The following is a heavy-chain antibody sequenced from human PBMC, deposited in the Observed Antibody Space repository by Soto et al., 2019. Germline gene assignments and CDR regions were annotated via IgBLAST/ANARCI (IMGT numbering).Heavy chain of an antibody. CDR3: AREGIAEAGPNYYDF. CDR2: ISYDGSTK. V-gene: IGHV3-30-3*01. J-gene: IGHJ4*02. D-gene: IGHD6-19*01. Sequence: QVQLVESGGGVVQPGRSLTIFCTASGFTFKHNAMHWIRQAPAKGLEWVADISYDGSTKNYADSVKGRFTISRDNSKNTLSLQMSALKGEDTATYYCAREGIAEAGPNYYDFWGQGTLFAVSS. CDR1: GFTFKHNA.